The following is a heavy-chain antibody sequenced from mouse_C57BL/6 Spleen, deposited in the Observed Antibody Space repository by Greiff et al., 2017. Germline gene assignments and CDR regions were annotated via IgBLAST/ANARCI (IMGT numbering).Heavy chain of an antibody. CDR2: ISNGGGST. J-gene: IGHJ1*03. D-gene: IGHD1-1*01. Sequence: EVQLVESGGGLVQPGGSLKLSCAASGFTFSDYYMYWVRQTPEKRLEWVAYISNGGGSTYYPDTVKGRFTISRDNAKNTLYLQMSRLKSKDTAMYYCARQDYYGSSHWYFDVWGTGTTVTVSS. V-gene: IGHV5-12*01. CDR1: GFTFSDYY. CDR3: ARQDYYGSSHWYFDV.